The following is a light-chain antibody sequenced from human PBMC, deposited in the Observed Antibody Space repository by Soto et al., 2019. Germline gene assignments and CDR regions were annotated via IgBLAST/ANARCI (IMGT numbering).Light chain of an antibody. J-gene: IGLJ2*01. V-gene: IGLV1-47*02. Sequence: QSLLTQPPSSSGTPGQSVTISCSGSSANIGSNYVYWYQQLPGRAPKLLIYSNNQRPSGVPDRVSAAKSGTSASLAIRGLRSEDEAYYYCAGWDDTLSGLAVFGGGTKVTVL. CDR3: AGWDDTLSGLAV. CDR2: SNN. CDR1: SANIGSNY.